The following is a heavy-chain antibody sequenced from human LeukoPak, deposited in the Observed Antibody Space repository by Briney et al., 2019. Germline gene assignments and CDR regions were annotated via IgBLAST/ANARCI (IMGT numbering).Heavy chain of an antibody. J-gene: IGHJ5*02. CDR1: GYKFAAYY. V-gene: IGHV1-2*02. D-gene: IGHD6-19*01. Sequence: ASVKVSCKSSGYKFAAYYIHWIRQAPGQGLEWMGWVNPDSGDTNCTQKYQGRLTLTRDTSVTTVYMELSSLTSDDTAVYYCARVWDASGWSNWFDPWGQGTLVTVSS. CDR2: VNPDSGDT. CDR3: ARVWDASGWSNWFDP.